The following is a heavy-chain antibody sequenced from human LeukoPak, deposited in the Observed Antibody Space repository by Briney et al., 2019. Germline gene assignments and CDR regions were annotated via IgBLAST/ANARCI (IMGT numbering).Heavy chain of an antibody. Sequence: ASVKVSCKLSGYTGIELSMHWVRQVPGKGLEWMVGFDPEDGETKYAQKFQGRVTMTEDTSTDTAYMELSRLTSEDTAVYYCATHTISGVVTYASLIWGRGTLVTVSS. CDR3: ATHTISGVVTYASLI. J-gene: IGHJ3*02. V-gene: IGHV1-24*01. CDR2: FDPEDGET. CDR1: GYTGIELS. D-gene: IGHD3-3*01.